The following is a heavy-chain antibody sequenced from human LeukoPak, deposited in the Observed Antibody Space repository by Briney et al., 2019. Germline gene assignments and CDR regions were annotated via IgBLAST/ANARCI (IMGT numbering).Heavy chain of an antibody. CDR3: ARGLSGRRYFDWLGALNYYFDY. V-gene: IGHV1-69*13. D-gene: IGHD3-9*01. Sequence: SVKVSCKASGYTFTSYGISWVRQAPGQGLEWMGGIIPIFGTANYAQKFQGRVTITADESTSTAYMELSSLRSEDTAVYYCARGLSGRRYFDWLGALNYYFDYWGQGTLVTVSS. CDR1: GYTFTSYG. J-gene: IGHJ4*02. CDR2: IIPIFGTA.